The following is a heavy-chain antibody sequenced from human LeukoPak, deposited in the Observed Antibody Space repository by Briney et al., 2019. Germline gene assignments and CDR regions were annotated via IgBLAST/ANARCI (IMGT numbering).Heavy chain of an antibody. D-gene: IGHD4-23*01. J-gene: IGHJ4*02. CDR3: ARAPPDYGGYTNDY. CDR2: ISGSSSRI. Sequence: GRSLRLSCAASGFSFSSYSMNWVRQAPGKGLEWVSYISGSSSRIYYADSVKGRFTISRDNAKTSLYLQMNSLRAEDTAVYYCARAPPDYGGYTNDYWGQGTLVTVSS. CDR1: GFSFSSYS. V-gene: IGHV3-48*01.